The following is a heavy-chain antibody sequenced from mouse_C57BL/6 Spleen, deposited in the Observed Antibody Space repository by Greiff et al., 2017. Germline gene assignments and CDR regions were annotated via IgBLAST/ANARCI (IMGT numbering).Heavy chain of an antibody. Sequence: EVQLKESGPELVKPGASVKISCKASGYSFTDYNMNWVKQSNGKSLAWIGVIHPNYGTTRYNQKFKGKATLTVDQSSSTAYMQLNSLTSEYSAVYYCARRYGSDYVDYWGQGATLTVSS. D-gene: IGHD1-1*01. CDR2: IHPNYGTT. CDR1: GYSFTDYN. V-gene: IGHV1-39*01. CDR3: ARRYGSDYVDY. J-gene: IGHJ2*01.